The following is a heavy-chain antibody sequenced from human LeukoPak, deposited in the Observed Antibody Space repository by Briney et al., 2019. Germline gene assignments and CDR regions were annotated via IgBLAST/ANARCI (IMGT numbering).Heavy chain of an antibody. D-gene: IGHD3-22*01. Sequence: GGSLRLSCAASGFTFSSYAMSWVRQAPGKGLEWVSAISGSGGSIYCADSVKGRFTISRDNSKNTLYLQMNSLRAEDTAVYYCAKRALSIVVVPYFDYWGQGTLVTVSS. CDR1: GFTFSSYA. CDR2: ISGSGGSI. J-gene: IGHJ4*02. V-gene: IGHV3-23*01. CDR3: AKRALSIVVVPYFDY.